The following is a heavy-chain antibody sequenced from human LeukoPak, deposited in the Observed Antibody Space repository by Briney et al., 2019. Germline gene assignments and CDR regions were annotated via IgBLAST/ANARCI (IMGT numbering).Heavy chain of an antibody. Sequence: GGSLRLSCAASGFTLSSYWMSWVRQSPGKGLEWVANIKHDGSENYYVDSVKGRFTISRDNAKNSLYLQMNSLRAEDTAMYYCAGLDFGQDYWGQGTLVTVSS. CDR1: GFTLSSYW. CDR2: IKHDGSEN. D-gene: IGHD3/OR15-3a*01. J-gene: IGHJ4*02. CDR3: AGLDFGQDY. V-gene: IGHV3-7*01.